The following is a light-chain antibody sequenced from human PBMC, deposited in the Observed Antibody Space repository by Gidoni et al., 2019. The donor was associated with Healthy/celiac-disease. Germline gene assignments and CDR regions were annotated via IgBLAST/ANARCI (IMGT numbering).Light chain of an antibody. CDR3: QQLNSYRT. CDR1: QGISSY. CDR2: AAY. J-gene: IGKJ1*01. Sequence: DLQLTQSPFFLSASVGDRVTITCRASQGISSYVAWYQQKPGKAPKLLIDAAYTLQSGVPSRFSGSGSGTEFTLTISSLQPEDFATYYCQQLNSYRTFGQGTKVEIK. V-gene: IGKV1-9*01.